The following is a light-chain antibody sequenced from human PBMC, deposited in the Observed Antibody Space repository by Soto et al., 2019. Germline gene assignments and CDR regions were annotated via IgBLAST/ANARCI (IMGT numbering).Light chain of an antibody. Sequence: EIVLTQSPGTLSLSPGERATLSCRASQSVAKNYLAWYQQKPGQAPRLLIHGASSRATGIPDRFSGSGSRTDFTLTISRLEPEDFALFYCKQYATAPLTFGGGTKVEIK. CDR3: KQYATAPLT. CDR1: QSVAKNY. CDR2: GAS. V-gene: IGKV3-20*01. J-gene: IGKJ4*01.